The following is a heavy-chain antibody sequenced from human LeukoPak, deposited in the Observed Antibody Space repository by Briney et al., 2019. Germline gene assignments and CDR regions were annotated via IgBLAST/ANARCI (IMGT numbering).Heavy chain of an antibody. CDR2: INPDGRTT. Sequence: PGGSLRLSCAASGFSFSSYWMHWVRQDAGKGLMWVSRINPDGRTTDYADPGKGRISISRDNAKQTLYLEMNRLRVEDTAVYYCARGDRTICGLPYWGQG. D-gene: IGHD2-21*01. CDR3: ARGDRTICGLPY. J-gene: IGHJ4*02. CDR1: GFSFSSYW. V-gene: IGHV3-74*01.